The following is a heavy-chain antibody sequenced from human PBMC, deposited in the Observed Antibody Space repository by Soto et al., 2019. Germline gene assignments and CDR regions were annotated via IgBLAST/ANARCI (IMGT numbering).Heavy chain of an antibody. V-gene: IGHV3-30*18. CDR3: AKEGPITNWYFDY. J-gene: IGHJ4*02. Sequence: QVQLVESGGSVVQPGRSLRLSCAASGFTFSNYGMHWVRQAPGKGLEWVIVISYDGNVAYYADSVKGRFTISRDNSKNTLYLQMNSLRTEDTAMYYCAKEGPITNWYFDYWGQGTLVTVSS. CDR1: GFTFSNYG. D-gene: IGHD1-1*01. CDR2: ISYDGNVA.